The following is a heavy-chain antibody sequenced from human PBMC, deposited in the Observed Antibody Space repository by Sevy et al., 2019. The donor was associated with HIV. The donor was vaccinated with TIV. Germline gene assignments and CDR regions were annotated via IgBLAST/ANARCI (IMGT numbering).Heavy chain of an antibody. Sequence: GGSLRLSCAASGFTFSSYGMHWVHQAPGKGLEWVAFIRYDGSNKYYADSVKGRFTISRDNSKNTLYLQMNSLRAEDTAVYYCAKEPTSCSSTSCTDYWGQGTLVTVSS. J-gene: IGHJ4*02. CDR3: AKEPTSCSSTSCTDY. D-gene: IGHD2-2*01. CDR1: GFTFSSYG. V-gene: IGHV3-30*02. CDR2: IRYDGSNK.